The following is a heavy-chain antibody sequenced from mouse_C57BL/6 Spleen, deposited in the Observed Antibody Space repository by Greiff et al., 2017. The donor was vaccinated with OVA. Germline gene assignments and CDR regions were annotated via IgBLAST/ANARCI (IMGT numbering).Heavy chain of an antibody. CDR3: ARGGSSGYYFDY. CDR2: INPGSGGT. CDR1: GYAFTNYL. D-gene: IGHD3-2*02. Sequence: VQLQQSGAELVRPGTSVKVSCKASGYAFTNYLIEWVKQRPGQGLEWIGVINPGSGGTNYNEKFKGKGTLTADNTSSTAHMQLSSLTSEDSAVYFCARGGSSGYYFDYWGQGTTLTVSS. V-gene: IGHV1-54*01. J-gene: IGHJ2*01.